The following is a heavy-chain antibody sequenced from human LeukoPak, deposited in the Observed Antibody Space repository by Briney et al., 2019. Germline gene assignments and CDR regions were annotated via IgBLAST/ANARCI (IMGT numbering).Heavy chain of an antibody. Sequence: SETLSLTCTVSGGSISSYYWSWIRQPAGKGLEWIGRIYTSGSTNYNPSLKSRVTMSVDTSKNQFSLKLTSVTAADTAVYYCARTTEGGYTYGYFYYYYTDVWGKGTTVTISS. D-gene: IGHD5-18*01. V-gene: IGHV4-4*07. J-gene: IGHJ6*03. CDR3: ARTTEGGYTYGYFYYYYTDV. CDR1: GGSISSYY. CDR2: IYTSGST.